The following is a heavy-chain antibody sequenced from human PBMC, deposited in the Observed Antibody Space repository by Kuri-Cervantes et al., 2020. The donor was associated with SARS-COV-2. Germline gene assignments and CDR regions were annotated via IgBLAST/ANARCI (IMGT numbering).Heavy chain of an antibody. V-gene: IGHV1-69*13. CDR3: ARDTGNRRLGIDS. Sequence: SVKVSCKASGGTFSSYAISWVRQAPGQGLEWMGGIIPIFGTANYAQKFQVRVTITADESTSTAYMELSSLRSDDTAVYYCARDTGNRRLGIDSWGQGTLVTVSS. CDR2: IIPIFGTA. D-gene: IGHD7-27*01. J-gene: IGHJ4*02. CDR1: GGTFSSYA.